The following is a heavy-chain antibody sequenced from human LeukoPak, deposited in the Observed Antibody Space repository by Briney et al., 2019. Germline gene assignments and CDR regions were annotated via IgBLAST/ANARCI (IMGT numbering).Heavy chain of an antibody. CDR2: MNPKSGNT. Sequence: ASVKVSCKASGYTFTSYDINWVLQATGQGLEWMGWMNPKSGNTGYAQKFQGRVTITRNTSITTAYMELSSLRSEDTAVYYCARVEMATIGRPFDYWGQGTLVTVSS. CDR3: ARVEMATIGRPFDY. V-gene: IGHV1-8*03. CDR1: GYTFTSYD. J-gene: IGHJ4*02. D-gene: IGHD5-24*01.